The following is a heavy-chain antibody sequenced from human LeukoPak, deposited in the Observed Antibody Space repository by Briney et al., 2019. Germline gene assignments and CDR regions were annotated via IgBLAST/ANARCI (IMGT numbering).Heavy chain of an antibody. CDR3: ARGAYCSSSSCYSDYYYYMDV. CDR1: GGSISSYY. J-gene: IGHJ6*03. CDR2: IYSSGNT. V-gene: IGHV4-4*07. D-gene: IGHD2-2*02. Sequence: SETLSLTCTVSGGSISSYYWTWIRQPAGKGREWIGRIYSSGNTNYNPSLKSRVTMSVDTSKNQFSLKLSSVTAADTAVYYCARGAYCSSSSCYSDYYYYMDVWGKGTTVTVSS.